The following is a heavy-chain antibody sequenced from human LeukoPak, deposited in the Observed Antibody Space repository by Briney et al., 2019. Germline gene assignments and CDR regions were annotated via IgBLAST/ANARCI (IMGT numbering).Heavy chain of an antibody. CDR1: GFTFNNYA. J-gene: IGHJ4*02. D-gene: IGHD3-16*01. Sequence: GGSLRLSCAASGFTFNNYAMHWVRQAPGKGLEWVAVISYDGSNKYYADSVKGRFTISRDNSKNTLYLQMNSLRPEDTAVYYCARVFARGGQGTLVTVSS. CDR3: ARVFAR. CDR2: ISYDGSNK. V-gene: IGHV3-30-3*01.